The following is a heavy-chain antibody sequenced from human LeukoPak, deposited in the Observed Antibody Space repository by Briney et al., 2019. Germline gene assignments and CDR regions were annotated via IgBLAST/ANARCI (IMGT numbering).Heavy chain of an antibody. Sequence: TGGSLRLSCAASGFTFKSYSMNWVRQAPGKGLEWVSSISGNTSNIYYADSVKGRFTISRDNAKNTLYLQMNSLRVEDTAVYYCAREGRVSGYDFDCWGQGTLVTVSS. CDR1: GFTFKSYS. V-gene: IGHV3-21*01. D-gene: IGHD5-12*01. J-gene: IGHJ4*02. CDR3: AREGRVSGYDFDC. CDR2: ISGNTSNI.